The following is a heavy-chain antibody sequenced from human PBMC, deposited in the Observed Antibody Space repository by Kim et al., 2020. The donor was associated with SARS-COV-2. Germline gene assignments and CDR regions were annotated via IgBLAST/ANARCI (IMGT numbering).Heavy chain of an antibody. CDR3: ARVASTYYFHGLDA. Sequence: GGSLRLSCAASGFIFSDSIMTWVRQASGKGLEWVSAISASSGKTYYRDSVKGRFTIFRDTTKNILFLQMNSLRADDTAVYYCARVASTYYFHGLDAWGQGTTVIVSS. CDR2: ISASSGKT. J-gene: IGHJ6*02. CDR1: GFIFSDSI. V-gene: IGHV3-23*01.